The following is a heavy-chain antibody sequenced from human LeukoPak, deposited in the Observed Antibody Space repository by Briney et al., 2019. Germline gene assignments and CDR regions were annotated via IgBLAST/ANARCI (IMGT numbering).Heavy chain of an antibody. V-gene: IGHV4-34*01. J-gene: IGHJ3*02. CDR3: ARGSRIAARLQYAFDI. Sequence: SETLSLTCAVYGGSFSGYYWSWIRQPPGKGLEWIGEINHSGSTNYNPSLKSRVTISVDTSKNQFSLKLSSVTAADTAVYYCARGSRIAARLQYAFDIWGQGTMVTVSS. CDR1: GGSFSGYY. CDR2: INHSGST. D-gene: IGHD6-6*01.